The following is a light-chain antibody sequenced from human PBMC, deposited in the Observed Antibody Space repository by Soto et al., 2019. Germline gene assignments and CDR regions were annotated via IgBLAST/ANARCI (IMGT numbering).Light chain of an antibody. CDR2: AVS. J-gene: IGLJ1*01. Sequence: QSALTQPASVSGSPGQSITISCSGTSSDIGSYDHVAWYQQFPGKSPKLIIYAVSDRPSGVSDRFSGSKSGISASLTISGLQTEDEADYYWISYTDRQSYLFGTGTKV. CDR1: SSDIGSYDH. CDR3: ISYTDRQSYL. V-gene: IGLV2-14*03.